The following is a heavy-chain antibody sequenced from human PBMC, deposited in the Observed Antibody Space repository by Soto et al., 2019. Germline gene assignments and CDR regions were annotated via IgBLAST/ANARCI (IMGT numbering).Heavy chain of an antibody. D-gene: IGHD1-26*01. CDR1: GYTFTDYG. CDR3: ARGGYSVVGATAY. J-gene: IGHJ4*02. CDR2: MNPKSGDT. Sequence: QVQLVQSGAEVKMPGASVKVSCKASGYTFTDYGINWVRQATGQGLEWMGWMNPKSGDTVYAQKFQGRVSMTRATYISTAYMELNSLKSEDTAVYYCARGGYSVVGATAYWGQGTLVTVSS. V-gene: IGHV1-8*01.